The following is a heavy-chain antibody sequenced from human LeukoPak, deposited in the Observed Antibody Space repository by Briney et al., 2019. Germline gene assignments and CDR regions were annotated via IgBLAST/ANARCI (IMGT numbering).Heavy chain of an antibody. V-gene: IGHV3-21*01. J-gene: IGHJ4*02. CDR2: ISSSSSYI. CDR1: GFTFSSYS. CDR3: ARDIVVVPAALDY. D-gene: IGHD2-2*01. Sequence: PGGSLRLSCAASGFTFSSYSMNWVRQAPGKGLEWGSSISSSSSYIYYADSVKGRFTISRDNAKNSLYLQMNSLRAEDTAVYYCARDIVVVPAALDYWGQGTLVTVSS.